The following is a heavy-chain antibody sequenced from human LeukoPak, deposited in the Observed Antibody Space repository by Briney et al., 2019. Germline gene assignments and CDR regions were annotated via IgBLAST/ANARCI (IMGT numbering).Heavy chain of an antibody. CDR3: ARSDFGVVAFDY. CDR1: GYSISSGYY. D-gene: IGHD3-3*01. CDR2: IYHSGST. Sequence: SETLFLTCTVSGYSISSGYYWGWIRQPPGKGLEWIGSIYHSGSTYYNPSLRSRVTISVDTSKNQFSLKLSSVTAADTAVYYCARSDFGVVAFDYWGQGTLVTVSS. J-gene: IGHJ4*02. V-gene: IGHV4-38-2*02.